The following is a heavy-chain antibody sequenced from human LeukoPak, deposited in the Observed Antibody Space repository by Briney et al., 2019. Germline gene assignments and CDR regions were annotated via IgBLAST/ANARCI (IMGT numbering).Heavy chain of an antibody. CDR2: TYCRSKWYN. Sequence: SQTLSLTCAISGDSVSSNSAAWNWIRQSPSRGLEWLGRTYCRSKWYNDYAVSVKSRITINPDTSRNQFFLQLNSVTPEDTAVYYCARDTYSGYDSLFGNYFYYAMDVWGQGTTVTVSS. CDR1: GDSVSSNSAA. CDR3: ARDTYSGYDSLFGNYFYYAMDV. D-gene: IGHD5-12*01. V-gene: IGHV6-1*01. J-gene: IGHJ6*02.